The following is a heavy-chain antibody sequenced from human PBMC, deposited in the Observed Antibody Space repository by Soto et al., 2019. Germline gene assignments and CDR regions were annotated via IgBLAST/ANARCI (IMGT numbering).Heavy chain of an antibody. J-gene: IGHJ6*02. D-gene: IGHD7-27*01. Sequence: LQESVPGLVKASETLSLSCSVSFGPMRGYYWSWIRQPPGKGLEWIANIFYNGGANYNPALRSRVTNSVDKSKNSFALRLTSVTPADTAVYYCARDGDHDYFYGMDIWGQGTTVTVS. CDR1: FGPMRGYY. V-gene: IGHV4-59*01. CDR2: IFYNGGA. CDR3: ARDGDHDYFYGMDI.